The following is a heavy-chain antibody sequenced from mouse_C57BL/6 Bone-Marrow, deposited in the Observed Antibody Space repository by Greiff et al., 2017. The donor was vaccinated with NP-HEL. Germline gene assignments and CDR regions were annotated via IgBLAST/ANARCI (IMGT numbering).Heavy chain of an antibody. CDR3: AREDYSNYGVNY. J-gene: IGHJ2*01. CDR1: GYTFTSYW. V-gene: IGHV1-50*01. D-gene: IGHD2-5*01. Sequence: QVQLQQPGAELVKPGASVKLSCKASGYTFTSYWMQWVKQRPGQGLEWIGEIDPSDSYTNYNQKFKGKATLTVDTSSSTAYMQLSSLTSEDSAVYYCAREDYSNYGVNYWGQGTTLTVSS. CDR2: IDPSDSYT.